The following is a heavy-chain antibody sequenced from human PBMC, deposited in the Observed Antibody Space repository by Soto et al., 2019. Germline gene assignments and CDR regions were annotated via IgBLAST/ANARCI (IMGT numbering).Heavy chain of an antibody. CDR1: GYTFTSYG. V-gene: IGHV1-18*01. CDR3: ARGGYYDSSGSRNYHYYGMNV. CDR2: ISPYDDNT. D-gene: IGHD3-22*01. Sequence: QAQLVQSGPEVKKPGASVKVSCKASGYTFTSYGISWVRQAPGQGLEWLGWISPYDDNTKYAQILRGRGSMANATSSNTAYLEMRSLRSDDTAMYYCARGGYYDSSGSRNYHYYGMNVWGQGTTVTVSS. J-gene: IGHJ6*02.